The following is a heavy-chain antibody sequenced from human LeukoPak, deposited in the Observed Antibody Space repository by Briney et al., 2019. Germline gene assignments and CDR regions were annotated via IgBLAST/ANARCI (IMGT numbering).Heavy chain of an antibody. D-gene: IGHD2-2*01. V-gene: IGHV3-21*01. Sequence: GGSLRLSCAASGFTFSSYSMNWVRQAPGKGLEWVSSIGSSSSYIYYADSVKGRFTISRDNAKNSLYLQMNSLRAEDTAVYYCARAPVKPAAILRILDYWGQGTLVTVSS. CDR3: ARAPVKPAAILRILDY. CDR2: IGSSSSYI. J-gene: IGHJ4*02. CDR1: GFTFSSYS.